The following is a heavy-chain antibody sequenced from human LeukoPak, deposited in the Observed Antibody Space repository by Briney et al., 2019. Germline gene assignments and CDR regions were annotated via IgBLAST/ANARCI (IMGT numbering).Heavy chain of an antibody. CDR3: SRTLYGSSSCDAHEKDWFDP. J-gene: IGHJ5*02. D-gene: IGHD2-2*01. CDR2: INPISGGT. CDR1: GYTFTYYY. V-gene: IGHV1-2*02. Sequence: GASVKVSCKASGYTFTYYYIHWVRQAPGHGLVWMGWINPISGGTNYAQKFQGRVTMTRDTSISTAYLDLSGLRSDDTAAYYCSRTLYGSSSCDAHEKDWFDPWGQGTLVTVSS.